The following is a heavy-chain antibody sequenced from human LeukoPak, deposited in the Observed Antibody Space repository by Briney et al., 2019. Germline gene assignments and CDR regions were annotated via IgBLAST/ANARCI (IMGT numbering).Heavy chain of an antibody. J-gene: IGHJ6*03. D-gene: IGHD1-26*01. CDR2: ISSSSSYI. CDR1: GFTFSSYS. V-gene: IGHV3-21*01. Sequence: GGSLRLSCAASGFTFSSYSMNWVRQAPGKGLEWVSSISSSSSYIYYADSVKGRFTISRDNAKNSLYLQMNSLRAEDTAVYYCARKGGATTYGYYYYYMDVWGKGTTVTISS. CDR3: ARKGGATTYGYYYYYMDV.